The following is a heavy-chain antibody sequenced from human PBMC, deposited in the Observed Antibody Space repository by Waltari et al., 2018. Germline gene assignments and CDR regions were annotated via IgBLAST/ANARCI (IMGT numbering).Heavy chain of an antibody. CDR3: ARDRPGYCSGGSCSSLWGFDL. D-gene: IGHD2-15*01. V-gene: IGHV1-69*05. Sequence: QVQLVQSGAEVKKPGSSVKVSCKASGGTFSSYAISWVRQAPGQGLEWMGGIIPIFGTANYAQKFQGRVTITTDESTSTAYMELSSLRSEDTAVYYCARDRPGYCSGGSCSSLWGFDLWGRGTLVTVSS. CDR1: GGTFSSYA. J-gene: IGHJ2*01. CDR2: IIPIFGTA.